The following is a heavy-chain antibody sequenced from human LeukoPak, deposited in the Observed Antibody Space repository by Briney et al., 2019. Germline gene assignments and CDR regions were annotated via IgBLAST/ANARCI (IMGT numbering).Heavy chain of an antibody. CDR3: ARDLGYCSGGSCLGSYYFDY. J-gene: IGHJ4*02. D-gene: IGHD2-15*01. CDR1: GGTFSSYS. V-gene: IGHV1-69*13. Sequence: SVKVSCKASGGTFSSYSISWVRQAPGQGLGWMGGIIPIFGTANYAQKFQGRVTITADESTSTAYMELSSLRSEDTAVYYCARDLGYCSGGSCLGSYYFDYWGQGTLVTVSS. CDR2: IIPIFGTA.